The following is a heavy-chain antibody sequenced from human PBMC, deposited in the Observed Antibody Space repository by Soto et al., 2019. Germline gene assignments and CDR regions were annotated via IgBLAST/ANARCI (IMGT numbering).Heavy chain of an antibody. J-gene: IGHJ6*02. CDR1: GFTFSNAW. Sequence: PGGSLRLSCAVSGFTFSNAWMNWVRQAPGKGLEWVGRIKSKTDGGTTDYAAPVKGRFTISRDDSKNTLYLQMNSLKTEDTAVYYCTTDYYGSGSPYYYYYGMDVWGQGTTVTVSS. V-gene: IGHV3-15*07. D-gene: IGHD3-10*01. CDR2: IKSKTDGGTT. CDR3: TTDYYGSGSPYYYYYGMDV.